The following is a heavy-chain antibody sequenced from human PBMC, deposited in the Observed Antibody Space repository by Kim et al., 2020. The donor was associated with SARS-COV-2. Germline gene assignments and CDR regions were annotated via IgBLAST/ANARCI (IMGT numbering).Heavy chain of an antibody. J-gene: IGHJ2*01. Sequence: SETLSLTCTVSGASISTYHWSWIRQPPGKGLEWIGYISNSGSTHYNPSLRSRVTISVDTSKNQFSLMLTSVTAADTAVYYCARRGWYSDIWGRGTRVTVSS. V-gene: IGHV4-59*08. CDR3: ARRGWYSDI. CDR2: ISNSGST. CDR1: GASISTYH. D-gene: IGHD2-15*01.